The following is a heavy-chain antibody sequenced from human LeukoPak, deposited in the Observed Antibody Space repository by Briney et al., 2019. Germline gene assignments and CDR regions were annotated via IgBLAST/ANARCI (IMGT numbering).Heavy chain of an antibody. J-gene: IGHJ4*02. CDR1: GGSISSYY. V-gene: IGHV4-59*08. D-gene: IGHD6-19*01. CDR3: ARRTSSGWYLFDY. CDR2: IYYSGST. Sequence: SETLSLTCTVSGGSISSYYCSWIRRPPGKGLEWIGYIYYSGSTNYNPSLKSRVTISVDTSKNQFSPKLSSVTAADTAVYYCARRTSSGWYLFDYWGQGTLVTVSS.